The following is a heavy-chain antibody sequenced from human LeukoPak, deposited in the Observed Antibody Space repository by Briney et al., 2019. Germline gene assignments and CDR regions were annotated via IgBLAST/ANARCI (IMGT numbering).Heavy chain of an antibody. D-gene: IGHD6-13*01. CDR1: GGSFSGYY. CDR3: VREQDSSRPFGMDV. CDR2: INHSGST. J-gene: IGHJ6*02. V-gene: IGHV4-34*01. Sequence: SETLSLTCSVYGGSFSGYYWSWIRQPPGKGLEWIGEINHSGSTNYNPSLKSRVTISVDTSKNQFSLKLTSVTAADTAVYYCVREQDSSRPFGMDVWGRGATVTVSS.